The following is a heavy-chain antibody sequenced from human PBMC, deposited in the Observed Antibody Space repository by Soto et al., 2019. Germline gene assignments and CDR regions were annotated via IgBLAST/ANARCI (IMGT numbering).Heavy chain of an antibody. CDR3: AKDQAAAGTIPRYFHY. CDR1: GFTFSSYA. J-gene: IGHJ1*01. CDR2: ISGGGGST. D-gene: IGHD6-13*01. V-gene: IGHV3-23*01. Sequence: PGGSLRLCCAASGFTFSSYAMSWVRQAPGKGLEWVSGISGGGGSTYYADSVKGRFTISRDNSKNTLYLQVNSLRAEDTAVYYCAKDQAAAGTIPRYFHYWGQGTLVTVSS.